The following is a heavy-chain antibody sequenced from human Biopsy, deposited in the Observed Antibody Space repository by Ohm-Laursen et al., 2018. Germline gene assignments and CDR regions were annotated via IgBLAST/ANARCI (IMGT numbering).Heavy chain of an antibody. J-gene: IGHJ3*02. CDR3: ARWTPEYDSSRYYLDAFDI. CDR2: IYSSGST. V-gene: IGHV4-61*08. D-gene: IGHD3-22*01. CDR1: GASIISGGHF. Sequence: SDTLSLTCTVSGASIISGGHFWNWIRQHPGKGLEWIGRIYSSGSTNYNPSLKSRVTLSMDTSKRQFSLKLSFVTAADTAVYYCARWTPEYDSSRYYLDAFDIWGQGTKVTVSS.